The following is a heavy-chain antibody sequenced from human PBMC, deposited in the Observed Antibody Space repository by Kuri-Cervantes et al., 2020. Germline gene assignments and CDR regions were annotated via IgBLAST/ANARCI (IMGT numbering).Heavy chain of an antibody. D-gene: IGHD4-17*01. CDR1: GFTFDDYA. V-gene: IGHV3-9*01. Sequence: LSLTCAASGFTFDDYAMHWVRQAPGKGLEWVSGISWNSGSIGYADSVKGRFTISRDNAKNSLYLQMNSLRAEDTAVYYCARYVYGVTTQFDYWGQGTLVTVSS. J-gene: IGHJ4*02. CDR2: ISWNSGSI. CDR3: ARYVYGVTTQFDY.